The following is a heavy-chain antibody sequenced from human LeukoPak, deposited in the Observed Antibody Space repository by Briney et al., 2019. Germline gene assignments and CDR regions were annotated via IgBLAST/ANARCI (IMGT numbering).Heavy chain of an antibody. V-gene: IGHV3-11*01. CDR1: EFTFSDYY. Sequence: GGSLRLSCAASEFTFSDYYMSWMRQAPGKGLEWGSYISYSGDTIYYADSVKGRFTVSRDNAKNSLYLQMNSLRAEDTAVYYCARLGIIAAAGSNDYWGQGTLVTVSS. CDR3: ARLGIIAAAGSNDY. CDR2: ISYSGDTI. J-gene: IGHJ4*02. D-gene: IGHD6-13*01.